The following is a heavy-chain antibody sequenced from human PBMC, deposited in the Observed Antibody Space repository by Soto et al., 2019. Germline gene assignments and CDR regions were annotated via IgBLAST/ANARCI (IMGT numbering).Heavy chain of an antibody. D-gene: IGHD1-1*01. J-gene: IGHJ4*02. CDR3: AKSPSTGFEARWDF. CDR2: ISGSGDKT. V-gene: IGHV3-23*01. CDR1: GFTFSSYS. Sequence: EVQLLESGGGLVQPGGCLRLSCAGSGFTFSSYSMYWVRQTPGKGLEWVSGISGSGDKTYYAASVKGRFPISRDNSKNPLFLQGNGLRVEHTALYDCAKSPSTGFEARWDFWGRGTQVTVSS.